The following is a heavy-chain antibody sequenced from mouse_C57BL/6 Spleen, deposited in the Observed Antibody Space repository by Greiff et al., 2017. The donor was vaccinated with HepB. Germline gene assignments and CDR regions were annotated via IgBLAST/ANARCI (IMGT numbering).Heavy chain of an antibody. CDR1: GFSLTSYG. J-gene: IGHJ4*01. Sequence: VHLVESGPGLVAPSQSLSITCTVSGFSLTSYGVHWVRQPPGKGLEWLVVIWSDGSTTYNSALKSRLSISKDNSKSQVFLKMNSLQTDDTAMYYCARHGYYVYYAMDYWGQGTSVTVSS. D-gene: IGHD2-3*01. CDR2: IWSDGST. V-gene: IGHV2-6-1*01. CDR3: ARHGYYVYYAMDY.